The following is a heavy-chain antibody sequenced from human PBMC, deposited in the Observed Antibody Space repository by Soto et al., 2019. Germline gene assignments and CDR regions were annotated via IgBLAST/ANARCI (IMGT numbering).Heavy chain of an antibody. Sequence: PSETLSLTCAVSGGSISSSNWWSWVRQPPGKGLEWIGEIYHSGSTNYNPSLKSRVTISVDKSKNQFSLKLSSVTAADTAVYYCARVGSRYYYYYGMDVWGQGTTVTVSS. D-gene: IGHD5-12*01. CDR1: GGSISSSNW. V-gene: IGHV4-4*02. J-gene: IGHJ6*02. CDR2: IYHSGST. CDR3: ARVGSRYYYYYGMDV.